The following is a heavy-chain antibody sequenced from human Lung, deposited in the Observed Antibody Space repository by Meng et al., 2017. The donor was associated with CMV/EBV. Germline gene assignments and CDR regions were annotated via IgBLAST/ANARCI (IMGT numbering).Heavy chain of an antibody. J-gene: IGHJ4*02. CDR3: VKDDTSGWGDY. CDR2: FYRGDFGT. CDR1: GFTFSSYA. Sequence: GGSLRLXCAASGFTFSSYAMSWVRQAPGKGLEWVSVFYRGDFGTNYVDSVKGRFTISKDYSSNTLYLQMNSLRVEDTAVYYCVKDDTSGWGDYWGQGNLVTVS. V-gene: IGHV3-23*03. D-gene: IGHD2-2*01.